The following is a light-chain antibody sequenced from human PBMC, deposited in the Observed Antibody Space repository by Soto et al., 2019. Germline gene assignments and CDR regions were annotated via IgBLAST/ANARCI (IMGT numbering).Light chain of an antibody. CDR3: QQSYSTPIP. Sequence: ILMTECPSSLSSSAGYRVTITFRASQTITNYLNWYQQQSGKAPKLLIYATDTLQSGVPSRFSGSGSGTDFTLTISSLQPEDFATYYCQQSYSTPIPFGQGTRPETK. CDR2: ATD. V-gene: IGKV1-39*01. J-gene: IGKJ5*01. CDR1: QTITNY.